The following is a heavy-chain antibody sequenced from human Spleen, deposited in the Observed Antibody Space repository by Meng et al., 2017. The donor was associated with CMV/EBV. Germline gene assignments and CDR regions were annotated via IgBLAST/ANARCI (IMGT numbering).Heavy chain of an antibody. D-gene: IGHD3-16*01. J-gene: IGHJ4*02. CDR2: TYYGGTT. CDR3: ARAEGGPFDY. Sequence: SIFLGGSIIGVGYYWSWIRKLPGEGLKFIGYTYYGGTTYYNPSLKSRVTISEDMSMNQFSLNVRSVTAADTAIYYCARAEGGPFDYWGQGTLVTVSS. V-gene: IGHV4-31*03. CDR1: GGSIIGVGYY.